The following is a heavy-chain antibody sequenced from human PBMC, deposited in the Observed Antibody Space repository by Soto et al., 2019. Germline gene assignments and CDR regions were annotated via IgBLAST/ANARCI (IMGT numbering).Heavy chain of an antibody. CDR1: GFTFSSYW. V-gene: IGHV3-7*01. Sequence: GGSLRLSCAASGFTFSSYWMSWVRQAPGKGLEWVATIKQEGSEKYYVDSVKGRFTISRDNAKNSLYLQMNSLRAEDTAVYYCARTSRDIVVVVAAGRPDYWGQGTLVTVSS. CDR2: IKQEGSEK. CDR3: ARTSRDIVVVVAAGRPDY. J-gene: IGHJ4*02. D-gene: IGHD2-15*01.